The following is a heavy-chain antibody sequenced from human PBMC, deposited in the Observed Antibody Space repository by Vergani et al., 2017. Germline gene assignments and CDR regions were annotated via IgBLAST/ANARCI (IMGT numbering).Heavy chain of an antibody. Sequence: QVQLQESGPGLVKPSETLSLTCTVPGGSLSSYYWSWIRQPPGKGLEWIGYLYSSGSTKYNPSLKSRVAISVDTSKNQFYLKLSSVTAADTAVYYCARKAFRRALDIWGQGTMVTVSS. D-gene: IGHD3-3*02. J-gene: IGHJ3*02. CDR1: GGSLSSYY. CDR3: ARKAFRRALDI. V-gene: IGHV4-59*08. CDR2: LYSSGST.